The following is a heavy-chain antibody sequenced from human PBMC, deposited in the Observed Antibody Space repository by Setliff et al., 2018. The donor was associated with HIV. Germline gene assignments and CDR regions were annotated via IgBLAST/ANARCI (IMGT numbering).Heavy chain of an antibody. CDR2: ISTHNDDT. V-gene: IGHV1-18*01. D-gene: IGHD3-10*01. CDR3: ARWGPMDLWSDY. J-gene: IGHJ4*02. Sequence: ASVKVSCKASGYTFTTYAISWVRQAPGQGLEWMGWISTHNDDTDYAQKFQGRVTITADTSTDTAYMELSSLRSEDTAVYYCARWGPMDLWSDYWGQGTLVTVSS. CDR1: GYTFTTYA.